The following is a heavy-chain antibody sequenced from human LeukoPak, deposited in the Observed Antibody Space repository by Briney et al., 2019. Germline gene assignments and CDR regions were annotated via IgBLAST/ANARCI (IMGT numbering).Heavy chain of an antibody. V-gene: IGHV4-59*08. Sequence: SETLSLTCAVSGGSISSYYWSWIRQPPGKGLEWIGYIYYSGSTNYNPSLKSRVTISVDTSKNQFSLKLSSVTAADTAVYYCARGGGSHTWFDPWGQGTLVTVSS. D-gene: IGHD6-13*01. CDR2: IYYSGST. CDR1: GGSISSYY. CDR3: ARGGGSHTWFDP. J-gene: IGHJ5*02.